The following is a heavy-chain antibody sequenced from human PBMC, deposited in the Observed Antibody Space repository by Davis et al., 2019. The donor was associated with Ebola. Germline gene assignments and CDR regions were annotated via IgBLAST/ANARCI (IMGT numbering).Heavy chain of an antibody. D-gene: IGHD3-3*01. CDR1: GFTFSSYG. V-gene: IGHV3-30*03. CDR3: AREVRFLTSYERGIDY. J-gene: IGHJ4*02. CDR2: ISYDGSNK. Sequence: PGGSLRLSCAASGFTFSSYGMHWVRQAPGKGLEWVAVISYDGSNKYYADSVKGRFTISRDNSKNTLYLQMNSLRAEDTAVYYCAREVRFLTSYERGIDYWGQGTLVTVSS.